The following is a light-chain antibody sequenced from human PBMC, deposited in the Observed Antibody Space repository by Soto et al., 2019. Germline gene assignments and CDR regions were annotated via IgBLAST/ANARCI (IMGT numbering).Light chain of an antibody. CDR2: QDN. J-gene: IGLJ1*01. Sequence: SYELTQPPSVSVSPGQTASITCSGDKLGDKYACWYQQKPGQSPVLVIYQDNKRPSGIPERFSGSNSGNTATLTISGTQAMDEGDYYCQAWDSSTYVFGTGTKVTVL. CDR1: KLGDKY. CDR3: QAWDSSTYV. V-gene: IGLV3-1*01.